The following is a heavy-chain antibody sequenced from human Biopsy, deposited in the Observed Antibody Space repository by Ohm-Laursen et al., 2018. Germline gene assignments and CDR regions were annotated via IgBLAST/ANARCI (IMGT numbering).Heavy chain of an antibody. Sequence: TLSLTCSVSGDSISSSTYYWGWIRQPPGKGLEWIGSISYRGTTSYNPSLKSRVAISVDTSKNQLSLSLNSVTAADTAVFYCARLRGGVVINYSWFDPWGQGILVTVSS. V-gene: IGHV4-39*01. CDR1: GDSISSSTYY. D-gene: IGHD3-3*01. J-gene: IGHJ5*02. CDR3: ARLRGGVVINYSWFDP. CDR2: ISYRGTT.